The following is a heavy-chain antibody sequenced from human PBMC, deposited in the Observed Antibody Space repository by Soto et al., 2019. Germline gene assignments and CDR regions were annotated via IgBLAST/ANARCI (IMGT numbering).Heavy chain of an antibody. CDR1: GFTFDDYG. CDR2: INWNGGST. J-gene: IGHJ4*02. D-gene: IGHD3-22*01. Sequence: GGSLRLSCAASGFTFDDYGMSWVRQAPGKGLEWVSGINWNGGSTGYADSVKGRFTISRDNAKNSLYLQMNSLRAEDTALYYCARGYYDSSGYYYNPPDYWGQGTLVTVSS. CDR3: ARGYYDSSGYYYNPPDY. V-gene: IGHV3-20*04.